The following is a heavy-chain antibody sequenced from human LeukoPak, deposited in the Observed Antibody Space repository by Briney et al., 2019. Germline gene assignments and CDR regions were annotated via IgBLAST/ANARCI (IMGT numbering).Heavy chain of an antibody. CDR1: GDSVSSNSAA. CDR2: TYYRSKWYN. J-gene: IGHJ6*03. Sequence: SQTLSLTCAISGDSVSSNSAAWNWIRQSPSRGLEWLGRTYYRSKWYNDYAVSVKSRITINPDTSKNQFSLQLNSVTPEDTAVYYCARAPVVPAPPDYYYYYMDVWGKGNTVTVSS. V-gene: IGHV6-1*01. D-gene: IGHD2-2*01. CDR3: ARAPVVPAPPDYYYYYMDV.